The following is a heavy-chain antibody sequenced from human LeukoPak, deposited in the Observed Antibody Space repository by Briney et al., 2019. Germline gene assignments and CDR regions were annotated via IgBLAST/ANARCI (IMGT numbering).Heavy chain of an antibody. CDR1: GYTFTSYD. CDR3: ARGLPDSSGYYYYYYGMDV. Sequence: ALVKVSCKASGYTFTSYDINWVRQATGQGLEWMGWMNPNSGNTGYAQKFQGRVTMTRNTSISTAYMELSSLRSEDTAVYYCARGLPDSSGYYYYYYGMDVWGQGTTVTVSS. D-gene: IGHD3-22*01. J-gene: IGHJ6*02. CDR2: MNPNSGNT. V-gene: IGHV1-8*01.